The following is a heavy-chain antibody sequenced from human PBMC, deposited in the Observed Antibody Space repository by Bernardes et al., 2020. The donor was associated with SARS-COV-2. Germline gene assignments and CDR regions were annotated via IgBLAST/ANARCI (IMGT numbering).Heavy chain of an antibody. CDR2: IYSGGST. CDR3: ARGDRDGDAFDI. V-gene: IGHV3-53*01. Sequence: GALRLPCSASGFTVSNNYISWVRQAPGKGLEWVSVIYSGGSTYSADSVKDRFTIYRENSKNTLSLQMNSLRVEDTAVYYCARGDRDGDAFDIWGQGTMVTVSS. J-gene: IGHJ3*02. CDR1: GFTVSNNY.